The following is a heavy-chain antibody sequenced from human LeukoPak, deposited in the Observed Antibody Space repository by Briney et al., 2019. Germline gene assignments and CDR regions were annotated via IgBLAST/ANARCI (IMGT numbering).Heavy chain of an antibody. D-gene: IGHD3-22*01. CDR1: GGSISSHY. Sequence: SETLSLTCTVSGGSISSHYWSWIRQPPGKGLEWIGEINDYTGNINYNPSLNSRVSISLEKSKNQFSLELRSVTAADTAVYYCARGRIAKIVVVHSFHYGMDVWGQGTTVTVSS. J-gene: IGHJ6*02. V-gene: IGHV4-34*01. CDR2: INDYTGNI. CDR3: ARGRIAKIVVVHSFHYGMDV.